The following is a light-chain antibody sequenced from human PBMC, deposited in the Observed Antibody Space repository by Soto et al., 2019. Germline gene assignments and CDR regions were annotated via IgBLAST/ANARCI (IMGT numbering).Light chain of an antibody. CDR2: SNS. Sequence: QSVLTQPPSASGTPGQRVTISCFGSSSNVGRNIVSWYQHLQGTAPKLLFYSNSQRPSGVPDRFSGSKSGTSASLAISGLQAEDEADYFCATWDDSLNGVVFGGGTKLTVL. J-gene: IGLJ3*02. CDR1: SSNVGRNI. V-gene: IGLV1-44*01. CDR3: ATWDDSLNGVV.